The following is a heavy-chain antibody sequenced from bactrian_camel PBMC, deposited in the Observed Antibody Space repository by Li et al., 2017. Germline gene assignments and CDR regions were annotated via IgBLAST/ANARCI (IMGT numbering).Heavy chain of an antibody. Sequence: SCAASGFDFSSYYMIWVRLAPGKGLEWVSGIYSDGSNTYYSDSVKGRFTISRDNAKNTVYLHLNSLQTEDMAMYYCATVKGYGLTAFVGYWGQGTQVTVS. D-gene: IGHD5*01. V-gene: IGHV3-2*01. J-gene: IGHJ6*01. CDR2: IYSDGSNT. CDR3: ATVKGYGLTAFVGY. CDR1: GFDFSSYY.